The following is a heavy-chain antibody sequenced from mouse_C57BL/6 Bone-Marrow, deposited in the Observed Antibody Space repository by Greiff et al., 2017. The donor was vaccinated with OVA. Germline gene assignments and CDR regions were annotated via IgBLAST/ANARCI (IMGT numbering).Heavy chain of an antibody. CDR2: IDPEDGDT. V-gene: IGHV14-1*01. CDR1: GFNIKDYY. J-gene: IGHJ3*01. D-gene: IGHD1-1*01. CDR3: TIYGSSYRFAY. Sequence: VQLKQSGAELVRPGASVKLSCTASGFNIKDYYMHWVKQRPEQGLEWIGRIDPEDGDTEYAPKFQGKATMTADTSSNTAYLQLSSLTSEDTAVYYCTIYGSSYRFAYWGQGTLVTVSA.